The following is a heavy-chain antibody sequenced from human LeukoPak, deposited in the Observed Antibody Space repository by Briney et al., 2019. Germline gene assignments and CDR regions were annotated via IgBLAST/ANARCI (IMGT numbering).Heavy chain of an antibody. J-gene: IGHJ6*03. D-gene: IGHD1-26*01. Sequence: SVKVSCKASGGTFSSYAISCVRQAPVQGLEWMGGIIPIFGTANYAQKFQGRVTITADESTSTAYMELSSLRSDDTAVYYCARGMEPYYYMDVWGKGTTVTISS. CDR2: IIPIFGTA. V-gene: IGHV1-69*13. CDR1: GGTFSSYA. CDR3: ARGMEPYYYMDV.